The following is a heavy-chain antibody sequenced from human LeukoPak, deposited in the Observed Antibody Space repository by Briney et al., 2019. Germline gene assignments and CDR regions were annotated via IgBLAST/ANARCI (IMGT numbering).Heavy chain of an antibody. CDR1: GFTFRSYS. D-gene: IGHD5-24*01. J-gene: IGHJ4*02. CDR2: ISFSSNDI. V-gene: IGHV3-48*01. CDR3: TRAAGYN. Sequence: GGSLRLSCAASGFTFRSYSMNWVRQAPGWGLEWVSYISFSSNDIYYADAVKGRFTISRDNGKNSLYLQMSSLRAEDTAVYHCTRAAGYNWGRGTLVTVSS.